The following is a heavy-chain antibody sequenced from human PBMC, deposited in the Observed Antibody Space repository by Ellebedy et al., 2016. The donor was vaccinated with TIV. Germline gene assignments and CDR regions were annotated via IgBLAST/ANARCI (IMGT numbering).Heavy chain of an antibody. CDR1: GFTFSDHA. Sequence: GGSLRLSCAASGFTFSDHAMTWVRQTPGKGLEWVSGISAGGGSIHYVDSVKGRFTICRDNSKKTPYLQMNSLRAEDTAVYYCVKLDSSGFYYGRLDYWGQGTLVTVSS. D-gene: IGHD3-22*01. CDR3: VKLDSSGFYYGRLDY. V-gene: IGHV3-23*01. J-gene: IGHJ4*02. CDR2: ISAGGGSI.